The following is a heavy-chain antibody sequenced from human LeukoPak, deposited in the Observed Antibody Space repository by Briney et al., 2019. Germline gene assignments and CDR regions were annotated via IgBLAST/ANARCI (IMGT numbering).Heavy chain of an antibody. CDR2: IYSGGST. D-gene: IGHD2-21*01. V-gene: IGHV3-66*01. CDR3: ATEKGDSPDY. Sequence: PGGSLRLSCAASGFTASSTYMSWVRQAPGKGLEWVSVIYSGGSTYYADCVKGRFTISRDNSKNTLYLQMNSLRAEDTAVYYCATEKGDSPDYWGQGTLVTVSS. J-gene: IGHJ4*02. CDR1: GFTASSTY.